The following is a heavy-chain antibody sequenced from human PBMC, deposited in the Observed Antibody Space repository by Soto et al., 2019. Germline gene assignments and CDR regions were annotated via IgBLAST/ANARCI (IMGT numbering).Heavy chain of an antibody. V-gene: IGHV3-23*01. J-gene: IGHJ6*03. CDR2: VTGSGGTT. Sequence: GGSLRLSCAASGFTFSRYAMSWVRQAPGKGLEWVTAVTGSGGTTYYADSVKGRFTISRDNSKNTLYLQMDNLRAEDAAVYYCVKHQGATSQYYMGVWGKGTTVTVSS. CDR3: VKHQGATSQYYMGV. D-gene: IGHD1-26*01. CDR1: GFTFSRYA.